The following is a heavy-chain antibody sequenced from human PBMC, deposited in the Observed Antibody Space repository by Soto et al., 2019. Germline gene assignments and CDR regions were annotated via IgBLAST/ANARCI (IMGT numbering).Heavy chain of an antibody. Sequence: SEKVSCKASGYTFTSQYLHSVRKAPGEGLEWMGWINPTTGATRYAQKFQGRVTMTRDTSMSTAYLEFRSLRPDDTAVYYCAKGDSSWVSWFDPWGQGTLVTVSS. CDR3: AKGDSSWVSWFDP. D-gene: IGHD6-19*01. J-gene: IGHJ5*02. CDR2: INPTTGAT. V-gene: IGHV1-2*02. CDR1: GYTFTSQY.